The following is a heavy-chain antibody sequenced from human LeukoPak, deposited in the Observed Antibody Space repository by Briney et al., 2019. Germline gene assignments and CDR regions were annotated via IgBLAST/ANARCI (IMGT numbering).Heavy chain of an antibody. CDR1: GFNVSSNY. J-gene: IGHJ4*02. D-gene: IGHD3-9*01. CDR3: ASSSYYDILTGYYTDY. CDR2: IYTGDRT. V-gene: IGHV3-53*05. Sequence: PGGSLRLSCAASGFNVSSNYMSWVRQPPGKGLEWVSFIYTGDRTNYADSVKGRFTVSRDSSKNTLYLQMNSLRAEDTAVYYCASSSYYDILTGYYTDYWGQGTLVTVSS.